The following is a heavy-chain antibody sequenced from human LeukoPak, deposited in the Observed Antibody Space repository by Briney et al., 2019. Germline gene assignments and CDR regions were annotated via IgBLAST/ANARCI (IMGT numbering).Heavy chain of an antibody. Sequence: PSETLSLTCAVYGGSFSGYYWSWIRQPPGKGLEWIGEINHSGSTNYNPSLKSRVTISVDTSKNQSSLKLSSVTAADTAVYYCARGGYSYDDYWGQGTLVTVSS. V-gene: IGHV4-34*01. CDR2: INHSGST. D-gene: IGHD5-18*01. CDR1: GGSFSGYY. J-gene: IGHJ4*02. CDR3: ARGGYSYDDY.